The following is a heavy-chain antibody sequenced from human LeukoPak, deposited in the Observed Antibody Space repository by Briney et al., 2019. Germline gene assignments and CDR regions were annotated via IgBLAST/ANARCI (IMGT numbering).Heavy chain of an antibody. CDR2: IKQDGSEK. D-gene: IGHD1-26*01. J-gene: IGHJ6*03. CDR1: GFTFSSYW. V-gene: IGHV3-7*01. Sequence: GGSLRLSCAASGFTFSSYWMSWVRQAPGKGLEWVANIKQDGSEKYYVDSVKGRFTISRDNAKNSLYLQMNSLRAEDTAVYYCARGVGGSTYYYYYYMDVWGKGTTVTISS. CDR3: ARGVGGSTYYYYYYMDV.